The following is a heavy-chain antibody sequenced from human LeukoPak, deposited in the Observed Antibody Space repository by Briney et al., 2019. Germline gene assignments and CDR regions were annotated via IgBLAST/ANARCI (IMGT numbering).Heavy chain of an antibody. D-gene: IGHD3-10*01. J-gene: IGHJ4*02. Sequence: GESLKISCKGSGYIFTSYWTGWVRQMPGKGLEWMGIIYPGDSDTRYSPSFQGQVTISADKSINTAYLQWSSLKASDTAMYYCAIITLVRGVITNYFDYWGQGTLVTVSS. V-gene: IGHV5-51*01. CDR2: IYPGDSDT. CDR1: GYIFTSYW. CDR3: AIITLVRGVITNYFDY.